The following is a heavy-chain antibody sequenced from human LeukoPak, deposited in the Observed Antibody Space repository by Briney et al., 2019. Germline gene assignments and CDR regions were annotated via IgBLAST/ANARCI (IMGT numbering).Heavy chain of an antibody. D-gene: IGHD6-6*01. CDR2: ISGSGAT. V-gene: IGHV3-23*01. CDR1: GFTFSTSA. Sequence: HPGGSLRLSCAASGFTFSTSAMTWVRQAPGKGLEWVSGISGSGATDYADSVKGRFTISRDNSKNTLYLQMNSLKPEDTAVYYCANLARPLDYWGQGALVTVSS. CDR3: ANLARPLDY. J-gene: IGHJ4*02.